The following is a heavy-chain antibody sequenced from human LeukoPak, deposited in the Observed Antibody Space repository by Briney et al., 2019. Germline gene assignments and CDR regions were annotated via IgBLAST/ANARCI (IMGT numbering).Heavy chain of an antibody. Sequence: LETLSLTCAVYGGSFSGYYWSWIRQPPGKGLEWIGEINHSGSTNYNPSLKSRVTISVDTSKNQFSLKLSSVTAADTAVYYCAGHVVVAVATPNWFDPWGQGTLVTVSS. J-gene: IGHJ5*02. V-gene: IGHV4-34*01. CDR1: GGSFSGYY. CDR2: INHSGST. CDR3: AGHVVVAVATPNWFDP. D-gene: IGHD2-15*01.